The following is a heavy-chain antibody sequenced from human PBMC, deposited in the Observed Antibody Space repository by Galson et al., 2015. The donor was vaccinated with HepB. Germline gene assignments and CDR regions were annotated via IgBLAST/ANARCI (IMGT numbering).Heavy chain of an antibody. CDR2: ILSDANNK. V-gene: IGHV3-30-3*01. J-gene: IGHJ4*02. D-gene: IGHD3-3*02. CDR1: GFTFSTFP. Sequence: SLRLSCAASGFTFSTFPMHWVRQAPGKGLEWVAVILSDANNKYYADSVKGRFTISRDSSKNTLYLQMNGLRAEDTAVYYCTRGFNHFWSGGNYWGQGTLVTVS. CDR3: TRGFNHFWSGGNY.